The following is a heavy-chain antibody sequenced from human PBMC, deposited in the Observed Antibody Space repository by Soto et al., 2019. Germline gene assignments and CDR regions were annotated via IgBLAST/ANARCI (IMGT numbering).Heavy chain of an antibody. CDR3: ARVVVGGAFDI. V-gene: IGHV3-48*02. CDR2: ISGSSRTV. D-gene: IGHD3-22*01. CDR1: GFTFSSYS. J-gene: IGHJ3*02. Sequence: EVQLVESGGGLVQPGGCLRLSCAVSGFTFSSYSMTWVRQAPGKGLEWISYISGSSRTVYYADSVKGRFTISRDNAKNSLYLQLTSLRDEDTAVYYCARVVVGGAFDIWGHGTMVTVSS.